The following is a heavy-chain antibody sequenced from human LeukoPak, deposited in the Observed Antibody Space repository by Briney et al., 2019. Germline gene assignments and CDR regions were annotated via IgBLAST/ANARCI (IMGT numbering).Heavy chain of an antibody. J-gene: IGHJ4*02. V-gene: IGHV4-34*01. Sequence: SETLPLTCAVYGGSFSGYYWSWIRQPPGKGLEWIGEINHSGSTNYNPSLKSRVTISVDTSKNQFSLKLSSVTAADTAVYYCARGLPALWFGELLTSYFDYWGQGTLVTVSS. CDR2: INHSGST. D-gene: IGHD3-10*01. CDR1: GGSFSGYY. CDR3: ARGLPALWFGELLTSYFDY.